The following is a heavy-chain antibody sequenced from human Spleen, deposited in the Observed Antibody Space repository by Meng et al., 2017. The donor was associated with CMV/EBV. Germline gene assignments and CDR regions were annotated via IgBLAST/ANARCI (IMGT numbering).Heavy chain of an antibody. Sequence: QVQLVESXXGXVXXGXXLILSCAAPGFTFSSYSMHWVRQAPGKGLEWVAVISYDGSNKYYADSVKGRFTISRDNSKNTLYLQMNSLRAEDTAVYYCARDGYYYDSSGYYGFDYWGQGTLVTVSS. V-gene: IGHV3-30-3*01. D-gene: IGHD3-22*01. CDR1: GFTFSSYS. CDR2: ISYDGSNK. J-gene: IGHJ4*02. CDR3: ARDGYYYDSSGYYGFDY.